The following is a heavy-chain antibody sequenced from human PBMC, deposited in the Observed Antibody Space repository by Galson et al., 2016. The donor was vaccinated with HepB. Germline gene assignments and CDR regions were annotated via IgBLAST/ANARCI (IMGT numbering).Heavy chain of an antibody. CDR3: ARVRSGYSGYANPYYYGMDV. CDR2: TYYRSKRYN. D-gene: IGHD5-12*01. V-gene: IGHV6-1*01. CDR1: GDSVSSNSAT. Sequence: CAISGDSVSSNSATWNWIRQSPSRGLEWLGRTYYRSKRYNDYALPVKSRITINPDTSKNQFSLRLNSVTPEDTAVYYCARVRSGYSGYANPYYYGMDVWGQGTTVTVSS. J-gene: IGHJ6*02.